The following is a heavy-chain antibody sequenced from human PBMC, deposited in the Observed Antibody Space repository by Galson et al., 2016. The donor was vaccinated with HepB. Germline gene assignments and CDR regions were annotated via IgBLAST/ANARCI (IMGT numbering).Heavy chain of an antibody. CDR2: IIPIFGTT. D-gene: IGHD6-19*01. CDR1: GGTFSNFV. CDR3: AIDSDSSGWYFDY. J-gene: IGHJ4*02. V-gene: IGHV1-69*13. Sequence: SVKVSCKASGGTFSNFVISWVRQAPGQGLEWMGGIIPIFGTTTYAQKFQGTVTVTADESTSTAYMELSSLKPEDTAVYYCAIDSDSSGWYFDYWGQGTLVTVSS.